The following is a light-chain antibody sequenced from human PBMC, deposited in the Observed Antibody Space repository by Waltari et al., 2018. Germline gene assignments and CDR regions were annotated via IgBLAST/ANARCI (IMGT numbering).Light chain of an antibody. V-gene: IGLV1-44*01. J-gene: IGLJ2*01. CDR3: AVWEDSLNGPV. CDR1: SSNIARNT. Sequence: QSVLTQPPSASGTPGQTVTISCSALSSNIARNTANWSQPVPGTAPKLLIFSDDQRPPGVPDRFSGSKSGTSAALAISGLQSEDEAHYYCAVWEDSLNGPVFGGGTKLTVL. CDR2: SDD.